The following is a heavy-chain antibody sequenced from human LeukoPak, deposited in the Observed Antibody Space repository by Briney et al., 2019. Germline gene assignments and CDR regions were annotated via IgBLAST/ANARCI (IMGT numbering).Heavy chain of an antibody. CDR2: ISGSGGST. J-gene: IGHJ4*02. Sequence: GGSLRLSCAASGFTFSSYGMSWVRQAPGKGLEWVSAISGSGGSTYYADSVKGRFTISRDNSKNTLYLQMNSLRAEDTAVYYCAKTRAAAGNYFDYWGQGTLVTVSS. V-gene: IGHV3-23*01. CDR1: GFTFSSYG. CDR3: AKTRAAAGNYFDY. D-gene: IGHD6-13*01.